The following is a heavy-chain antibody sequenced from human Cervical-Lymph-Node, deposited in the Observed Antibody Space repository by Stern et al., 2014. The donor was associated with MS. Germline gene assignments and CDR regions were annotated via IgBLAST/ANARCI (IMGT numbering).Heavy chain of an antibody. D-gene: IGHD3-3*01. CDR1: GYTLTELS. CDR2: FDTEDGET. V-gene: IGHV1-24*01. Sequence: MQLVESGAEVKKPGASVKVSCKVSGYTLTELSMHWVRQAPGKGLEWMGGFDTEDGETIYAQKFQGRVTMTEDTSTDTAYMELSSLRSEDTAVYYCATDRDDFRSGYSAPTKGYGLDVWGQGTTVTVTS. CDR3: ATDRDDFRSGYSAPTKGYGLDV. J-gene: IGHJ6*02.